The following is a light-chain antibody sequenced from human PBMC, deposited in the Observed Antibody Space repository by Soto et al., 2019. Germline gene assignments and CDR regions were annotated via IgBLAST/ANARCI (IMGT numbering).Light chain of an antibody. V-gene: IGKV1-27*01. CDR2: AAF. CDR3: QNYDGAPLT. CDR1: RDIGNY. Sequence: DIQMIQSPSSLSASVGDRVTITCRATRDIGNYLAWYQQKPGKVPELLICAAFTLPSRVPSRFSGSGSGTTFTLTISSLQPEDAATYYCQNYDGAPLTFGGGTKVEIK. J-gene: IGKJ4*01.